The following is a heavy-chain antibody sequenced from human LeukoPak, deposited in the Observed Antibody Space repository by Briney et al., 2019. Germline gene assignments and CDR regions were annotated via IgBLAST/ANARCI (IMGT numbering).Heavy chain of an antibody. CDR1: GFTFSSYA. Sequence: GSLRLSCAASGFTFSSYAMSWVRQAPGKGLEWVSAISGSGGSTYYADSVKGRFTISRDNSKNTLYLQMNSLRGEDTAVYYCAKSPADYDLWSGYFAFDIWAQGTMVTVSS. D-gene: IGHD3-3*01. CDR3: AKSPADYDLWSGYFAFDI. CDR2: ISGSGGST. J-gene: IGHJ3*02. V-gene: IGHV3-23*01.